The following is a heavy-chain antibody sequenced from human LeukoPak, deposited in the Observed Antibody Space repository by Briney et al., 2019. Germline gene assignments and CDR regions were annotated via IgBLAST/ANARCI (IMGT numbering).Heavy chain of an antibody. CDR2: ISSSGSTI. Sequence: PGGSLRLSCAASGFTFSSYEMNWVRQAPGKGLEWVSYISSSGSTIYYADSVKGRFTISRDNAKNSLYLRMNSLRAEDTAVYYCARVSITISSWGQGTLVTVSS. J-gene: IGHJ5*02. CDR3: ARVSITISS. CDR1: GFTFSSYE. V-gene: IGHV3-48*03. D-gene: IGHD3-9*01.